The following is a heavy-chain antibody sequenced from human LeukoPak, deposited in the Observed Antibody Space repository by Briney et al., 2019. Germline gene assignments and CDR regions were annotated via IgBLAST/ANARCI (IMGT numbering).Heavy chain of an antibody. CDR2: IYYSGST. Sequence: MSSETLSLTCTVSGGSISSSSYYWGWIRQPPGKGLEWIGSIYYSGSTYYNPSLKSRVTISVDTSKSQFSLKLSSVTAADTAVYYCARDLGGYDSDRYFDYWGQGTLVTVSS. V-gene: IGHV4-39*07. CDR1: GGSISSSSYY. J-gene: IGHJ4*02. CDR3: ARDLGGYDSDRYFDY. D-gene: IGHD5-12*01.